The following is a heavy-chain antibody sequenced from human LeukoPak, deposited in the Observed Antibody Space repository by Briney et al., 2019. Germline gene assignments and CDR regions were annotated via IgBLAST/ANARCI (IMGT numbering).Heavy chain of an antibody. D-gene: IGHD6-13*01. V-gene: IGHV4-59*01. J-gene: IGHJ5*02. Sequence: SETLSLTCTDSGGSISSYYWSWMRQPPGKGLEWIGYIYYSGSTNYNPSLKSRVTISVDTSKNQFSLKLTSVTAADTAVYYCAREVWIAAAGTLVVGGFDPWGQGTLVTVSS. CDR1: GGSISSYY. CDR3: AREVWIAAAGTLVVGGFDP. CDR2: IYYSGST.